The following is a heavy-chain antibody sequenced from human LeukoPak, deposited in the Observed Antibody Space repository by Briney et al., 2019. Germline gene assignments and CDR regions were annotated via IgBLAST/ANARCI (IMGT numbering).Heavy chain of an antibody. D-gene: IGHD6-19*01. J-gene: IGHJ3*02. CDR1: GYTFTSDA. CDR2: INTNTGNP. V-gene: IGHV7-4-1*02. CDR3: ARELGQWLVRDAFDI. Sequence: ASVKVSCKASGYTFTSDAMNWVRQAPGQGLEWMGWINTNTGNPTYAQGFTGRFVFSLDTSVSTAYLQISSLKAEDTAVYYCARELGQWLVRDAFDIWGQGKMVTVSS.